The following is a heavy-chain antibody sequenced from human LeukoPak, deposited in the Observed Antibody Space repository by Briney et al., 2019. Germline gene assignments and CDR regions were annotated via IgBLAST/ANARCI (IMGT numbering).Heavy chain of an antibody. CDR3: AAQGGSGDLRY. V-gene: IGHV3-15*01. J-gene: IGHJ4*02. Sequence: PGGSLRLSCAASRFTFSNTWMNWVRQAPGKGLEWVGRIKRIIDGGTTDYAAPVKGRFTVSRDDSINTLYLQMSSLKIEDTAVYYCAAQGGSGDLRYWGQGTLVTVSS. D-gene: IGHD4-17*01. CDR2: IKRIIDGGTT. CDR1: RFTFSNTW.